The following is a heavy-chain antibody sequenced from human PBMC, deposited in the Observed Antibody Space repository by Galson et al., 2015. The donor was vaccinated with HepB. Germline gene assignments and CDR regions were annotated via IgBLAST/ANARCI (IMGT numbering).Heavy chain of an antibody. J-gene: IGHJ4*02. CDR2: IHPGYSYT. CDR1: GYSFAAFW. CDR3: ARHKPAALRLVDLSFNY. Sequence: QSGAEVKEPGESLRLSCKGSGYSFAAFWISWVRQMPGKGLEWLGRIHPGYSYTNYSPSFEGHVTISADNSIGAAYLRWNSLKASDSGVYYCARHKPAALRLVDLSFNYCGQGTLVTVSS. D-gene: IGHD3-16*02. V-gene: IGHV5-10-1*01.